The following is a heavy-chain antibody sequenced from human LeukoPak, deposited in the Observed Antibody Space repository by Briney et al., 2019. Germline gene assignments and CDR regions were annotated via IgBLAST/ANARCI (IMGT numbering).Heavy chain of an antibody. D-gene: IGHD7-27*01. V-gene: IGHV1-69*05. CDR3: AQGASKLGFDY. CDR1: GGTFSSYA. J-gene: IGHJ4*02. CDR2: IIPIFGTA. Sequence: ASVKVSCKASGGTFSSYAISWVRQAPGQGLEWMGGIIPIFGTANYAQKFQGRVTITTGESTSTAYMELSSLRSEDTAVYYCAQGASKLGFDYWGQGTLVTVSS.